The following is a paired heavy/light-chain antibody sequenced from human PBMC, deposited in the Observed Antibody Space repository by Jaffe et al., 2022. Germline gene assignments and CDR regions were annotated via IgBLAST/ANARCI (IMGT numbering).Heavy chain of an antibody. J-gene: IGHJ4*02. Sequence: EVQLVESGGGLVQPGGSLRLSCAASGFTFSDHYMDWVRQAPGKGLEWVGRTRNKANSYTTEYAASVKGRFTISRDNSKNSLYLQMDSLKSEDTAIYYCARYISGHQGCDYWGQGTLVTVSS. CDR2: TRNKANSYTT. CDR1: GFTFSDHY. V-gene: IGHV3-72*01. D-gene: IGHD5-12*01. CDR3: ARYISGHQGCDY.
Light chain of an antibody. CDR3: QQLNSFPLT. J-gene: IGKJ4*01. CDR2: GAS. V-gene: IGKV1-9*01. Sequence: DIQLTQSPSFLSASVGDRVTITCRASQGISSYLVWYQQKPGKAPKLLIYGASTLQSGVPSRVSGSGSGTEFTLTISSLQPEDFATYYCQQLNSFPLTFGGGTKVEIK. CDR1: QGISSY.